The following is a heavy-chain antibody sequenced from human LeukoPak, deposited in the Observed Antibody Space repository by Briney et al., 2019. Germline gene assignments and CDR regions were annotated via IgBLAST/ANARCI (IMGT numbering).Heavy chain of an antibody. Sequence: ASVKVSCEASGYTFTSYGISWVRQAPGQGLEWMGWISAYNGNTNYAQKLQGRVTMTTDTSTSTAYMELRSLRSDDTAVYYCARDTAMVTAFDYWGQGTLVTVSS. CDR2: ISAYNGNT. V-gene: IGHV1-18*01. D-gene: IGHD5-18*01. J-gene: IGHJ4*02. CDR1: GYTFTSYG. CDR3: ARDTAMVTAFDY.